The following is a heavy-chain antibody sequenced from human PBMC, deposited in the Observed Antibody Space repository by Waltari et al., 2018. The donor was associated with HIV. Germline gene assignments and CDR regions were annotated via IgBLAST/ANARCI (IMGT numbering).Heavy chain of an antibody. D-gene: IGHD3-22*01. CDR3: AREGYYDSSAYYYLDY. J-gene: IGHJ4*02. CDR2: ISSGDSTV. Sequence: EVQLVESGGGLVQPGGSLRLSCAASGFTFSSYEMNWVRLVPGKGLEWVSYISSGDSTVYYADSVQGRFTISRDNAKNSLYLQMNSLRAEDTAVYYCAREGYYDSSAYYYLDYWGQGTLVTVSS. CDR1: GFTFSSYE. V-gene: IGHV3-48*03.